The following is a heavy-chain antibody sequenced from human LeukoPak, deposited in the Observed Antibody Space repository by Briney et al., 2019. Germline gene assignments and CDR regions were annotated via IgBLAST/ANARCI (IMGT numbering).Heavy chain of an antibody. V-gene: IGHV3-23*01. D-gene: IGHD6-19*01. CDR1: GFTFSSYV. J-gene: IGHJ3*02. Sequence: GGSLRLSCAASGFTFSSYVMSWVRQAPGKGLEWVSAISGSGGSTYYADSVKGRFTISRDNSKNTLYLQMNSLRAEDTAVYYCAKTRDSSGWYFLDAFDIWGQGTMVTVSS. CDR2: ISGSGGST. CDR3: AKTRDSSGWYFLDAFDI.